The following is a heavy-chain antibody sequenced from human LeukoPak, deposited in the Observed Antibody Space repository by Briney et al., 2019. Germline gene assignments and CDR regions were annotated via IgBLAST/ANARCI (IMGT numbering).Heavy chain of an antibody. D-gene: IGHD1-14*01. V-gene: IGHV3-11*04. Sequence: PGGSLRLSCAASGFTFSDYYMSWIRQAPGKGLEWVSYISSSGSTIYYADSVKGRFTISRDNAKNSLYLQMNSLRAEDTAVYYCAKDLSPTRTYYFDYWGQGTLVTVSS. CDR1: GFTFSDYY. CDR2: ISSSGSTI. J-gene: IGHJ4*02. CDR3: AKDLSPTRTYYFDY.